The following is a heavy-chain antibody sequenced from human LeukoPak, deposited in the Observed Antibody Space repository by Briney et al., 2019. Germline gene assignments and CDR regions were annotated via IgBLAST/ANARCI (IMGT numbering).Heavy chain of an antibody. Sequence: GGSLRLSCAASGFTFSDYAMTWVRQAPGKGLEWVSTISGSGVMTYYADSVRGRFTVSGDNSKNTLYLQMSSLTAAYTAVYYCAQGRSLGSYYTVDHWGQGTLVTVSA. D-gene: IGHD2/OR15-2a*01. CDR3: AQGRSLGSYYTVDH. CDR1: GFTFSDYA. J-gene: IGHJ4*02. V-gene: IGHV3-23*01. CDR2: ISGSGVMT.